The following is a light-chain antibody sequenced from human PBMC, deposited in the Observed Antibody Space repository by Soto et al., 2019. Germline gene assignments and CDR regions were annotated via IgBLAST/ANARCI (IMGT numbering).Light chain of an antibody. Sequence: DIQLTQSPSTLSASVGDRVTLTCRAAQSLNSRLAWYQHRPGKAPRLLIYDASTLESGVPSRFSGSGSGTEFTLTISSLQPDDFATYYCQQHNSSPWTFGQGTKVDIK. V-gene: IGKV1-5*01. CDR1: QSLNSR. CDR3: QQHNSSPWT. CDR2: DAS. J-gene: IGKJ1*01.